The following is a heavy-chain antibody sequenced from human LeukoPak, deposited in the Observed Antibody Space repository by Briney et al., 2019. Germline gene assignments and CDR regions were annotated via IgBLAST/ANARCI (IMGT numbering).Heavy chain of an antibody. D-gene: IGHD3-22*01. Sequence: GGSLRLSCEASGFTFSRYWMHWVRQAPGKGLVWVSRIEMDGKTNYADSVKGRFTISRDNAKNTVSLQMDSLRAEDTGVYYCARAPSEVGGYYPEYFRHWGQGTLASVRS. CDR1: GFTFSRYW. CDR3: ARAPSEVGGYYPEYFRH. J-gene: IGHJ1*01. V-gene: IGHV3-74*01. CDR2: IEMDGKT.